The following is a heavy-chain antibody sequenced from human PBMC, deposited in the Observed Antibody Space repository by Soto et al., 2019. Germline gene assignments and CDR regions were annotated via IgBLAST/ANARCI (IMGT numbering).Heavy chain of an antibody. J-gene: IGHJ6*02. V-gene: IGHV4-59*12. CDR1: GGSISGYY. D-gene: IGHD6-6*01. Sequence: SETLSLTCTVSGGSISGYYWSWIRQPPGKGLEWIGYMYNTGSTVYNPSFKSRVTISVDTSKNQFSLKLSSVTAADTAVYYCARGSSIAGLYYGMDVWGQGTTVTVSS. CDR2: MYNTGST. CDR3: ARGSSIAGLYYGMDV.